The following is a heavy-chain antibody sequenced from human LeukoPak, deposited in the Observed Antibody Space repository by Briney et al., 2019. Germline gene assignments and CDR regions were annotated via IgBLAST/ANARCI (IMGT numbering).Heavy chain of an antibody. V-gene: IGHV3-9*01. J-gene: IGHJ5*02. Sequence: GGSLRLPCAASGFTFDDYAIHWVRQAPGKGLEWVSGISWNSGSIGYADSVKGRFTISRDNAKNSLYLQMNSLRAEDTDLYYCAKGGTGYYKYNWFDPWGQGTLVTVSS. CDR1: GFTFDDYA. CDR3: AKGGTGYYKYNWFDP. CDR2: ISWNSGSI. D-gene: IGHD3-9*01.